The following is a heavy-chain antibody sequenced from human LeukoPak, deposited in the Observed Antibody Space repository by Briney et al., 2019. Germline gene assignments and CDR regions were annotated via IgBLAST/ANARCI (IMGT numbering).Heavy chain of an antibody. V-gene: IGHV3-21*04. J-gene: IGHJ4*02. CDR2: ISSSSSYI. Sequence: GGSLRLSCAASGFTFSSYSMNWVRQAPGKGLEWVSSISSSSSYIYYADSVKGRFTISRDNSKNTLCLQMNSLRAGDTAVYYCAKDPICSGSYGVFDYWGLGTLVTVSS. D-gene: IGHD1-26*01. CDR3: AKDPICSGSYGVFDY. CDR1: GFTFSSYS.